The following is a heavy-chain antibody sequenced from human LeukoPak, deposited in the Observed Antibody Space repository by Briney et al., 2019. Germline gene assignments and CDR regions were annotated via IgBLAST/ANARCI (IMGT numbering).Heavy chain of an antibody. CDR1: GYSISSGYY. J-gene: IGHJ6*03. D-gene: IGHD5-12*01. CDR3: ARDGGYDEDAYYYYYYMDV. CDR2: IYHSGST. Sequence: PSETLSLTCTVSGYSISSGYYWGWIRQPPGKGLEWIGSIYHSGSTYYNPSLKSRVTISVDTSKNQFSLKLSSVTAADTAVYYCARDGGYDEDAYYYYYYMDVWGKGTTVTVSS. V-gene: IGHV4-38-2*02.